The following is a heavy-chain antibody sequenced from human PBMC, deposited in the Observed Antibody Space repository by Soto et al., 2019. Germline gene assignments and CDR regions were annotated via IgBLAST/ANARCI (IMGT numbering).Heavy chain of an antibody. CDR3: ARAYYDTSGYSLDP. V-gene: IGHV4-61*08. D-gene: IGHD3-22*01. CDR1: GGSISSGGYS. Sequence: SETLSLTCAVSGGSISSGGYSWSWIRQPPGKGLEWIGYIYHSESINYNPSLKSRVIISVDTSKNQFSLRLSSVTAADTAVYYCARAYYDTSGYSLDPWGQGTLVTVS. CDR2: IYHSESI. J-gene: IGHJ5*02.